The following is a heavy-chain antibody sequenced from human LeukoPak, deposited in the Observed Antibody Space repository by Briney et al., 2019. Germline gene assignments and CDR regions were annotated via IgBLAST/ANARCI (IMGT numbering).Heavy chain of an antibody. CDR2: VDPEDGET. J-gene: IGHJ4*02. CDR1: GGTFSSYA. V-gene: IGHV1-69-2*01. CDR3: ATGGAGWLFTY. D-gene: IGHD3-22*01. Sequence: ASVKVSCKASGGTFSSYAISWVQQAPGKGLEWMGRVDPEDGETIYAEKFQGRVTITADTSTDTAYMELSSLRSEDTAVYYCATGGAGWLFTYWGQGTLVTVSS.